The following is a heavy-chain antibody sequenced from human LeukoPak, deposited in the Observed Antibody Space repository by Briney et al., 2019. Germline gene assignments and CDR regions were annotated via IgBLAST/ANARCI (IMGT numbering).Heavy chain of an antibody. CDR2: IYYSGST. Sequence: SQILSLTCTVSGGSISSGDYYWSWIRQPPGKGLEWIGYIYYSGSTYYNPSLKSRVTISVDTSKNQFSLKLSSVTAADTAVYYCARDSSGYQDFDYWGQGTLVTVSS. CDR1: GGSISSGDYY. CDR3: ARDSSGYQDFDY. V-gene: IGHV4-30-4*01. J-gene: IGHJ4*02. D-gene: IGHD3-22*01.